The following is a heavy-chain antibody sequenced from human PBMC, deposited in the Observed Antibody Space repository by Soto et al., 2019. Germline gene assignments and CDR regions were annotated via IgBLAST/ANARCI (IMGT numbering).Heavy chain of an antibody. D-gene: IGHD3-16*02. CDR2: IWYDGSNK. Sequence: QVQLVESGGGVVQPGRSLRLSCAASGSTFSSYGMHWVRQAPGKGLEWVAVIWYDGSNKYYADSVKGRFTISRDNSKNTLYLQMNSLRAEDTAVYYCARDQVGDYIWGSYRGAFDIWGQGTMVTVSS. J-gene: IGHJ3*02. CDR1: GSTFSSYG. CDR3: ARDQVGDYIWGSYRGAFDI. V-gene: IGHV3-33*01.